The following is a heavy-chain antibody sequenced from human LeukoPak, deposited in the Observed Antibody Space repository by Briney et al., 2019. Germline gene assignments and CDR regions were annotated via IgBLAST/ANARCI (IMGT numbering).Heavy chain of an antibody. J-gene: IGHJ4*02. V-gene: IGHV1-3*04. CDR1: GYTFTNYA. D-gene: IGHD6-19*01. CDR2: INTGNGDT. CDR3: TREGPGSDWATFDS. Sequence: ASVKVSCKASGYTFTNYAMHWVRQAPGQRLEWMGWINTGNGDTKYSQKFQGRVTITRDTSASTAYMELSSLRSEDTAVYYCTREGPGSDWATFDSWGQGALVTVSS.